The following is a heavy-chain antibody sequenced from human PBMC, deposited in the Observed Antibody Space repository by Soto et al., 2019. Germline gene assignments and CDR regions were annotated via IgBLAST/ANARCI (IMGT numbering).Heavy chain of an antibody. V-gene: IGHV1-18*04. Sequence: ASVEVSCKASGYTFTTYGISWVRQAPGQGLEWMGWISPYNGTTKYAEKFQGEMTMTTDTATSAAYMDLRSLRSDDTAVYYCARDGERDTGLNFYYYLHGMDARGQGTRVTVSS. CDR1: GYTFTTYG. D-gene: IGHD1-1*01. J-gene: IGHJ6*02. CDR3: ARDGERDTGLNFYYYLHGMDA. CDR2: ISPYNGTT.